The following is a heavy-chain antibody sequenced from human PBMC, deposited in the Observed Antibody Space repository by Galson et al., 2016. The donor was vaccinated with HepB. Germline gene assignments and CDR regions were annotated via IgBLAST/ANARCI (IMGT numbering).Heavy chain of an antibody. CDR2: LYYTGTS. CDR1: DDSVSSSF. D-gene: IGHD3-3*01. J-gene: IGHJ6*02. V-gene: IGHV4-59*02. Sequence: ETLSLTCSVADDSVSSSFFSWIRQPPGKALEWIGYLYYTGTSDYNPSLKSRATISLDRSKNLLSLILSSVTAADTAVYYCARAPYYESGRLDVWGQGTPVAVSS. CDR3: ARAPYYESGRLDV.